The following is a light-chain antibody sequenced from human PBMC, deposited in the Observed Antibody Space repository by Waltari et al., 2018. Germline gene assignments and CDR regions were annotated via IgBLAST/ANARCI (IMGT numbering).Light chain of an antibody. CDR3: QQYGSSPGIT. Sequence: EIVLTQSPGTLSLSPGERATLSCRASQSVSSSYLAWYQQKPGQAPRPLLYGASSRATGIPDRFSGSGSGTDFTLTISRLEPEDFAVYYCQQYGSSPGITFGPGTKVDIK. V-gene: IGKV3-20*01. J-gene: IGKJ3*01. CDR2: GAS. CDR1: QSVSSSY.